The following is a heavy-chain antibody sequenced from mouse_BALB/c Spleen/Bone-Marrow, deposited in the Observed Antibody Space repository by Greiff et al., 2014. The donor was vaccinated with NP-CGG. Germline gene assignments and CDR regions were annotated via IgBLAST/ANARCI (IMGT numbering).Heavy chain of an antibody. V-gene: IGHV5-9-3*01. D-gene: IGHD2-12*01. CDR1: GFTFSSYA. CDR2: ISRGGTYI. CDR3: AGRRVYNYDWCFDV. J-gene: IGHJ1*01. Sequence: EVQVVESGGGLVKPGGSLKLSCAASGFTFSSYAMSWVRQTPEKRLEWVATISRGGTYIYYPDSVKGRFTISRDNAKNTLYLQMSSLRSEDTAMYYCAGRRVYNYDWCFDVWGAGTTVTVSS.